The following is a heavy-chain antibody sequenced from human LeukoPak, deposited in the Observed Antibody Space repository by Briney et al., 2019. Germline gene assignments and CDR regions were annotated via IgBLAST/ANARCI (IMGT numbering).Heavy chain of an antibody. CDR2: ISYDGSNK. CDR1: GFTFSSYG. V-gene: IGHV3-30*03. D-gene: IGHD4-11*01. J-gene: IGHJ5*02. CDR3: AGSDDYNNYDRFDP. Sequence: GGSLRLSCAASGFTFSSYGMHWVRQAPGKGLEWVAVISYDGSNKYHADSVKGRFTISRDNAKNSLFLQMHSLRVEDTAVYYCAGSDDYNNYDRFDPWGQGTLVTVSS.